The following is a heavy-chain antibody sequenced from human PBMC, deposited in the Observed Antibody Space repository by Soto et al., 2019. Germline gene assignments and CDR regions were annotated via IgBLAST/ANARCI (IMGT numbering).Heavy chain of an antibody. D-gene: IGHD3-10*02. J-gene: IGHJ4*02. CDR3: AGKAIGNKYVLDY. V-gene: IGHV1-3*01. Sequence: QVQLVQSGAEVKEPGAAVKVSCKASGYSFTNYAMHWVRQAPGQRLEWMGWVSGGSGNTKYSQKFQGRVTFTRDTSASTAYMELSSLRSEDTDVYYCAGKAIGNKYVLDYWGRGTLVTVSS. CDR2: VSGGSGNT. CDR1: GYSFTNYA.